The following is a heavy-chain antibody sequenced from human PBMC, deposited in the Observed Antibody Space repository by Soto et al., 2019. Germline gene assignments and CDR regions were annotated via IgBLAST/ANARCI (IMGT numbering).Heavy chain of an antibody. CDR1: GYTFTSYG. V-gene: IGHV1-18*01. CDR3: ARDHYYDSSGYYGGSDFDI. J-gene: IGHJ3*02. D-gene: IGHD3-22*01. CDR2: IGAYNGNT. Sequence: ASVKVSCKASGYTFTSYGISWVRQAPGQGLEWMGWIGAYNGNTNYAQKLQGRVTMTTDTSTSTAYMELRSLRSDDTAVYYCARDHYYDSSGYYGGSDFDIWGQGTMVTVSS.